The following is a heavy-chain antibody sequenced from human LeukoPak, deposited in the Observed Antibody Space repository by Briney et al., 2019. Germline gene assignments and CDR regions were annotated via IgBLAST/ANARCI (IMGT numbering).Heavy chain of an antibody. D-gene: IGHD1-26*01. CDR3: ARDRKETYSGSYYAAFDI. Sequence: ASVKVSCKASGYTFTSYDINWVRQAPGQGLEWMGWMNPNSGDTGYPQKFQGRVTMTRDTSITTAYMELSSLRSEDTAVYYCARDRKETYSGSYYAAFDIWGQGTMVTVSS. J-gene: IGHJ3*02. CDR2: MNPNSGDT. V-gene: IGHV1-8*01. CDR1: GYTFTSYD.